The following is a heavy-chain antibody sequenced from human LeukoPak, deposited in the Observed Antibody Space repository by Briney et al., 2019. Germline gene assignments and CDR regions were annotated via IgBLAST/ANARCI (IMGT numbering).Heavy chain of an antibody. CDR2: IKQDGSEK. CDR3: ARDDFTYYDFWSGSNWFDP. Sequence: GGSLRLSCAASGFTFSSYWMSWVRQAPGKGLEWVANIKQDGSEKYYVDSVKGRFTISRDNAKNSLYLQMNSLRAEGTAVYYCARDDFTYYDFWSGSNWFDPWGQGTLVTVSS. J-gene: IGHJ5*02. CDR1: GFTFSSYW. D-gene: IGHD3-3*01. V-gene: IGHV3-7*01.